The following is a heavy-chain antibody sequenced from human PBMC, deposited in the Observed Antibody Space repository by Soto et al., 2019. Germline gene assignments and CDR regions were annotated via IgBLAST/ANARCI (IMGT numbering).Heavy chain of an antibody. CDR1: GYTFTSYA. CDR3: ASAMVRGVRYYYYGMDV. Sequence: ASVKVSCKASGYTFTSYAMHWVRQAPGQRLEWMGWINAGNGNTKYSQKFQGRVTITRDTSASTAYMELSSLRSEDTAVYYCASAMVRGVRYYYYGMDVWGQGTTVTVSS. J-gene: IGHJ6*02. V-gene: IGHV1-3*01. D-gene: IGHD3-10*01. CDR2: INAGNGNT.